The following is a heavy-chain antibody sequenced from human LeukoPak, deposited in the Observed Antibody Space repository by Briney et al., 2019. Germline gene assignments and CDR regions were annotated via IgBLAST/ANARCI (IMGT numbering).Heavy chain of an antibody. CDR2: INPNSGGT. CDR3: ARDLYSSGWTDAFDI. J-gene: IGHJ3*02. V-gene: IGHV1-2*03. Sequence: LGASVKVSCKASGYTFTGYYMHWVRQAPGQGLEWMGWINPNSGGTNYAQTFQGRVTMTRDPSISTAYMELSRLRSDDTAVYYCARDLYSSGWTDAFDIWGQGTMVTVSS. D-gene: IGHD6-19*01. CDR1: GYTFTGYY.